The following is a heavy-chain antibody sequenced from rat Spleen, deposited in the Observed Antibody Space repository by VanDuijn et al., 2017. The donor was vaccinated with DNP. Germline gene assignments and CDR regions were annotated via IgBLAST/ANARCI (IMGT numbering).Heavy chain of an antibody. CDR1: GFTFSSYW. CDR2: IKTDGGST. D-gene: IGHD1-11*01. Sequence: EVNLVETGGGLVQPGRSLKLSCVASGFTFSSYWMYWLRQAPGKGLEWVASIKTDGGSTYYPDSVKGRFSNSRDNAENTVYLQMNSLRSEDTATYYCAKDLVRGYAMDAWGQGTSVTVSS. CDR3: AKDLVRGYAMDA. V-gene: IGHV5-58*01. J-gene: IGHJ4*01.